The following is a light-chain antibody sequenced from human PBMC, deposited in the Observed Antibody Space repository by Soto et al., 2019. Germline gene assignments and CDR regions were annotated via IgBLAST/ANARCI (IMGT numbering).Light chain of an antibody. V-gene: IGKV3-20*01. CDR1: QSVSSTY. Sequence: EIVLTQSPGTLSLSPGERATLSCRASQSVSSTYLAWYQQKPGQAPRLLIYGASSRATGIRDRFSGSGSGADITLTISRLEPEDFAVYYCQQYGGSPFTFGPGTKVDIK. J-gene: IGKJ3*01. CDR3: QQYGGSPFT. CDR2: GAS.